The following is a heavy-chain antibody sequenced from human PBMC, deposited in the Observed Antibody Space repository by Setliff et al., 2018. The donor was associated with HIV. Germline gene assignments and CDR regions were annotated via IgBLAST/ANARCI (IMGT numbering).Heavy chain of an antibody. J-gene: IGHJ6*02. Sequence: GGSLRLSCAASGFTVNNYGVTWVRQAPGKGLEWVSSIFGGSGGTYYADSVKGRFTISRESSKNTVFLQMNSLRAGDTAVFYCGKDDRTGGAVVVYSGMDVWGQGTTVTVSS. CDR3: GKDDRTGGAVVVYSGMDV. D-gene: IGHD3-16*01. V-gene: IGHV3-23*01. CDR1: GFTVNNYG. CDR2: IFGGSGGT.